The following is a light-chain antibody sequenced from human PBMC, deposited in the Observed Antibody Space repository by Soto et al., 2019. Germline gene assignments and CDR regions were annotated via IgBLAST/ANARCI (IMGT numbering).Light chain of an antibody. CDR3: SSYTSTGSLV. CDR2: DVN. J-gene: IGLJ1*01. CDR1: SSDVGGYDH. V-gene: IGLV2-14*03. Sequence: QSALTQPASVSASPGQSIIISCTGTSSDVGGYDHVSWYQHHPGKAPKLMIYDVNNRPSGVSNRFSGSKSGNAASLTISGLQPEDEADYYCSSYTSTGSLVFGGGTKLTVL.